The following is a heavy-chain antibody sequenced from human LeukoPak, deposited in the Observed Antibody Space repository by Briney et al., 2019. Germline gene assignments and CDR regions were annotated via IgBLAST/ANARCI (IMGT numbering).Heavy chain of an antibody. CDR2: IYYSGST. Sequence: KTSETLSLTCTVSGGSISSYYWSWIRQPPGKGLEWIGYIYYSGSTNYNPSLKSRVTISVDTSKNQFSLKLSSVTAADTAVYYCARLTWEDGDSGSKNIFDYWGQGTLVTVSS. CDR1: GGSISSYY. D-gene: IGHD3-10*01. CDR3: ARLTWEDGDSGSKNIFDY. V-gene: IGHV4-59*08. J-gene: IGHJ4*02.